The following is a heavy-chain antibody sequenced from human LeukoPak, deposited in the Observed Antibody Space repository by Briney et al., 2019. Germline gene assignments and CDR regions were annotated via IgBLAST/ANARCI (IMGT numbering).Heavy chain of an antibody. CDR2: ISNSGKT. CDR3: ARAPGSGWSD. Sequence: SETLSLTCTVSGYSISSGYYWGWIRQPPGEELEWIGVISNSGKTYYKSSLQSRVTISMDTLKNDFSLRLTSATVADTAFYYCARAPGSGWSDWSQGTLVTVSS. CDR1: GYSISSGYY. J-gene: IGHJ4*02. V-gene: IGHV4-38-2*02. D-gene: IGHD6-19*01.